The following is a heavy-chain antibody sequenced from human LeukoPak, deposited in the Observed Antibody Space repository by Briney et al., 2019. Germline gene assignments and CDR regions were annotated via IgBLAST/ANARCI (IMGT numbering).Heavy chain of an antibody. D-gene: IGHD3-10*02. J-gene: IGHJ6*04. V-gene: IGHV3-33*01. CDR3: AGPVRGIIDYGMDV. CDR1: GLMFSIYG. Sequence: TGGSLTLSCAACGLMFSIYGMLWVRQARGKGLEWVAVIWNDGSNKHHGVSVKDRLTISRDNSKNTLYMQMNSLRGEDTAVYYCAGPVRGIIDYGMDVWGKGTTVTVSS. CDR2: IWNDGSNK.